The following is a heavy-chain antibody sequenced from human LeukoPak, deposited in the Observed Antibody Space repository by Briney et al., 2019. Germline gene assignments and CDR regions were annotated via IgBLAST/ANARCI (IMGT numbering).Heavy chain of an antibody. CDR1: GFTFSIYA. D-gene: IGHD2-15*01. V-gene: IGHV3-66*01. Sequence: GGSLRLSCAASGFTFSIYAMTWVRQAPRKGPEWVSVIYSGGSTYYADSVKGRFTISRDNSKNTLYLQMNSLRAEDTAVYYCARDRGYCSGGSCYHYWGQGTLVTVSS. CDR2: IYSGGST. J-gene: IGHJ4*02. CDR3: ARDRGYCSGGSCYHY.